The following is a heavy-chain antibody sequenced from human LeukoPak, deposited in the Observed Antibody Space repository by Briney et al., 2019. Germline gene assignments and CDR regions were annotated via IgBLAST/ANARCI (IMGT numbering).Heavy chain of an antibody. CDR1: GITLRNYG. Sequence: GGSLRLSCAVSGITLRNYGMSWVRQAPGKGLEWVAGISDSGGSTNYADSVKGRFTISRDNRKNTLYLQMNSLRAEDTAVYFCAKRGVVIRVILVGLHKEAYYFDSWGQGALVTVSS. V-gene: IGHV3-23*01. CDR2: ISDSGGST. CDR3: AKRGVVIRVILVGLHKEAYYFDS. J-gene: IGHJ4*02. D-gene: IGHD3-22*01.